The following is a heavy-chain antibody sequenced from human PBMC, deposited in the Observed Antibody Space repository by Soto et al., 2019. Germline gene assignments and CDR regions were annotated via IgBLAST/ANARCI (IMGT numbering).Heavy chain of an antibody. D-gene: IGHD6-13*01. Sequence: TLSLTCTVSGGSISSGGYYWSWIRQHPGKGLEWIGYIYYSGSTYYNPSLKSRVTISVDTSKNQFSLKLSSVTAADTAVYYCARDLYSSSWYWFDPWGQGTLVTVSS. V-gene: IGHV4-31*03. CDR2: IYYSGST. J-gene: IGHJ5*02. CDR3: ARDLYSSSWYWFDP. CDR1: GGSISSGGYY.